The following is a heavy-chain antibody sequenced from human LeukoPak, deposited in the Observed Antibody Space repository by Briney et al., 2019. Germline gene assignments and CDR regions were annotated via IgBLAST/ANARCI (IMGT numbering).Heavy chain of an antibody. CDR2: IFSSSTYI. CDR1: GFAFNTYS. D-gene: IGHD3-9*01. CDR3: ARGADSGYSSDN. J-gene: IGHJ4*02. Sequence: GGSLRLSCAASGFAFNTYSMNWVRQAPGKGLEWVSFIFSSSTYIYYTDSVKGRFTISRDNARNSLYLQMDNLRAEDTGVYYCARGADSGYSSDNWGQGTLVSVSS. V-gene: IGHV3-21*03.